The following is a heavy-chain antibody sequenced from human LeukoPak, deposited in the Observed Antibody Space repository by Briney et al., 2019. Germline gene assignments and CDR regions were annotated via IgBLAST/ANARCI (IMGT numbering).Heavy chain of an antibody. V-gene: IGHV1-18*01. Sequence: ASVKVSCKASGYTFNTYGISWVRQAPGQRPEWMGWINTDNGNTKYAQKFQGRVTMTTDTSTSTAYMELRSLRSDDTAVYYCARFSAVGWFDPWGQGTLVTVSS. CDR3: ARFSAVGWFDP. CDR2: INTDNGNT. J-gene: IGHJ5*02. D-gene: IGHD2-15*01. CDR1: GYTFNTYG.